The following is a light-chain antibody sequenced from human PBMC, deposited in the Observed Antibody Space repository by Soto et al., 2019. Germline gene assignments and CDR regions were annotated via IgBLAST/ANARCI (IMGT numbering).Light chain of an antibody. CDR3: QTWYTGIVV. J-gene: IGLJ3*02. V-gene: IGLV4-69*01. CDR1: SGHSRYA. Sequence: QPVLTQSPSASASLGASVKLTCTLTSGHSRYAIAWHQQQPEKGPRYLMKVNSDGSHSKGDGIPDRFSGSSSGAERYLTISSLQSEDESAYYCQTWYTGIVVFGGGTKLTVL. CDR2: VNSDGSH.